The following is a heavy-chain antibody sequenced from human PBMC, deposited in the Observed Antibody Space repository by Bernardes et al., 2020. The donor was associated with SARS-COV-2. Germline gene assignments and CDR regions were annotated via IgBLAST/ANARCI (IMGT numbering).Heavy chain of an antibody. CDR3: ARGVLLPTAMFDP. D-gene: IGHD2-2*01. CDR2: IYAGDSDT. CDR1: GYSFTSSW. V-gene: IGHV5-51*01. J-gene: IGHJ5*02. Sequence: GESLKISCKVSGYSFTSSWIGWVRQMPGKGLEWMGIIYAGDSDTRYSPSFQGQVTISVDRSISTAYLQWSSLKASDTAIYYCARGVLLPTAMFDPWGQGTLVTVSS.